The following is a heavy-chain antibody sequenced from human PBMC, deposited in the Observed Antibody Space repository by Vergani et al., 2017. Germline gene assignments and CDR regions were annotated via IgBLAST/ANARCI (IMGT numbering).Heavy chain of an antibody. V-gene: IGHV1-3*01. Sequence: QVQLVQSGAEVKKPGASVKVSCKASGSTFTSYAMHWVRQAPGQRLEWMGWINAGNGNTKYSQKFQGRVTITRDTSASTAYMELSSLRSEDTAVYYCARGIRVYGIAVAGTAFDYWGQGTLVTVSS. CDR3: ARGIRVYGIAVAGTAFDY. CDR1: GSTFTSYA. CDR2: INAGNGNT. D-gene: IGHD6-19*01. J-gene: IGHJ4*02.